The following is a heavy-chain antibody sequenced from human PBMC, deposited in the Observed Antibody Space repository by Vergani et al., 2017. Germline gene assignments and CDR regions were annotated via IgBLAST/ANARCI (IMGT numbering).Heavy chain of an antibody. CDR1: GGTFSSYA. J-gene: IGHJ6*02. Sequence: QVQLVQSGAEVKKPGSSVKVSCKASGGTFSSYAISWVRQAPGQGLEWMGRIIPIFGTANYAQKFQGRVTSTADESTSTAYMELSSLRSEDTAVYYCASPGGLVNYYYCGMDVWGQGTTVTVSS. CDR3: ASPGGLVNYYYCGMDV. V-gene: IGHV1-69*18. D-gene: IGHD3-9*01. CDR2: IIPIFGTA.